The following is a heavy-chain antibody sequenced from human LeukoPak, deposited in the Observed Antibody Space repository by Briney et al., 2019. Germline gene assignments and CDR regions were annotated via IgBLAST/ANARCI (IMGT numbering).Heavy chain of an antibody. CDR1: GGSFSGYY. Sequence: PSETLSLTCAVYGGSFSGYYWSWIRQPPGKGLEWIGEINHSGRTNYNPSLKSRVTISLDTSKNQFSLKLSSVTAADTAVYYCARGRKYYYDSSGPRRPYYYYMDVWGKGTTVTVSS. CDR2: INHSGRT. D-gene: IGHD3-22*01. J-gene: IGHJ6*03. V-gene: IGHV4-34*01. CDR3: ARGRKYYYDSSGPRRPYYYYMDV.